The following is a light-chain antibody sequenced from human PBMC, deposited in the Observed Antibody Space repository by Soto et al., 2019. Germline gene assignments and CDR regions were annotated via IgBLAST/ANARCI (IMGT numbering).Light chain of an antibody. CDR3: QKYDRAPRT. Sequence: DIQMTQSPPSLSASVGDRATITCRASHDISNYLAWYQQQPGKVPELLIYAASTLQSGVPSRFSGSGSGTDFTLTISSLQPADVATYYCQKYDRAPRTFGKGTKVEI. V-gene: IGKV1-27*01. CDR2: AAS. CDR1: HDISNY. J-gene: IGKJ4*02.